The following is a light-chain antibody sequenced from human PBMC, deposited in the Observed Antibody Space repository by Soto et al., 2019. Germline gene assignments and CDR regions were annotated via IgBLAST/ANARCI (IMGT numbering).Light chain of an antibody. J-gene: IGKJ1*01. V-gene: IGKV3-11*01. CDR1: QSVGTF. Sequence: EIVLTQSPATLSLSPGERATLSCRASQSVGTFFAWYQQKPGQAPRLLIYDASNRATGIPPRFSGSGSGTDLTLTLSSLEAKDFSVYYCQQCNNWPQWTFGQRTKVDIK. CDR3: QQCNNWPQWT. CDR2: DAS.